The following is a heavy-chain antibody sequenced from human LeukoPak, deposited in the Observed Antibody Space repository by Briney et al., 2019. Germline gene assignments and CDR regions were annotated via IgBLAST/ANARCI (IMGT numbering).Heavy chain of an antibody. CDR1: GLSVNNSY. CDR2: ISSSSSYI. Sequence: GGSLGLSCAVSGLSVNNSYINWIRQAPGKGLEWVSSISSSSSYIYYADSVKGRFTISRDNAKNSLYLQMNSLRAEDTAVYYCARVRIAVAGTWFDPWGQGTLVTVSS. V-gene: IGHV3-21*01. J-gene: IGHJ5*02. CDR3: ARVRIAVAGTWFDP. D-gene: IGHD6-19*01.